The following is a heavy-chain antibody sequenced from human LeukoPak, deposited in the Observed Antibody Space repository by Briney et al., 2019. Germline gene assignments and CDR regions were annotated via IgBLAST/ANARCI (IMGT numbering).Heavy chain of an antibody. CDR3: ARGSGSNGWAAFDI. J-gene: IGHJ3*02. V-gene: IGHV5-51*01. CDR1: GYSFTRNW. CDR2: IYPGDSET. D-gene: IGHD1-26*01. Sequence: GESLKISCKGSGYSFTRNWIGGVRQMPGKGLEWMGIIYPGDSETRYSPSFQGQVTISGDKSINTANLQWSSLKASDTAMYYCARGSGSNGWAAFDIWGQGTMVTVSS.